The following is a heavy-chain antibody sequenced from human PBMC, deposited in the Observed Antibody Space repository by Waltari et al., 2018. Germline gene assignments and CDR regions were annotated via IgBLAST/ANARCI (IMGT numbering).Heavy chain of an antibody. D-gene: IGHD6-19*01. V-gene: IGHV4-59*08. CDR1: GGSISNHY. Sequence: QVQLQESGPGLVKPSETLSLTCTVSGGSISNHYWTWARQPPGKGLEWIGYIYYNGDTKYNPSLKSRITISVDTSKNQFSLRLSSVTAADTAMYYCTRHVPVAGNFDTWGQGTLVTVSS. J-gene: IGHJ4*02. CDR2: IYYNGDT. CDR3: TRHVPVAGNFDT.